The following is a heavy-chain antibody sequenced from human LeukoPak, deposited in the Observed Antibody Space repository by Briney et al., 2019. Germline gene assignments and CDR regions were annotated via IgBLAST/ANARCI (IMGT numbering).Heavy chain of an antibody. D-gene: IGHD1-1*01. J-gene: IGHJ4*02. V-gene: IGHV1-2*02. CDR3: ARSKLERREFDY. CDR2: INPNSGGT. CDR1: GYTFTGYY. Sequence: ASVKVSCKASGYTFTGYYMHWVRQAPGQGLEWMGWINPNSGGTNYAQKFQGRVTMTRDTSISTAYVELSRLRSDDTAVYYCARSKLERREFDYWGQGTLVTVSS.